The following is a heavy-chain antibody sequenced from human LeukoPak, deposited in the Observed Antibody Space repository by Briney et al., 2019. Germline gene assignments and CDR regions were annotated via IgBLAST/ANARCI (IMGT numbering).Heavy chain of an antibody. CDR2: INSDGSST. D-gene: IGHD5-12*01. CDR3: ARDSGYGSSFDY. CDR1: GFTFSSYW. Sequence: GGSLRLSCAASGFTFSSYWMHWVRQAPGKGRVWVSRINSDGSSTSYADSVKGRFTISRDNAKNTLYLQMNSLRAEDTAVYYCARDSGYGSSFDYWGQGTLVTVSS. V-gene: IGHV3-74*01. J-gene: IGHJ4*02.